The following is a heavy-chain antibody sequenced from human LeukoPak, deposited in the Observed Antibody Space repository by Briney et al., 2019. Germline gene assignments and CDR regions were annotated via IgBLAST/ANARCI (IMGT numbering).Heavy chain of an antibody. CDR1: GYSMSSGYY. D-gene: IGHD2-15*01. Sequence: ASETLSLTCTVSGYSMSSGYYWGWIRQPPGKGLEWIGSMFHSGSTYYNPSLTSRVTISVDTSKNQFSLKLSSVTAADTAVYYCARAAPGHSSGGSLYYYYYYYMDVWGKGTTVTVSS. CDR2: MFHSGST. CDR3: ARAAPGHSSGGSLYYYYYYYMDV. V-gene: IGHV4-38-2*02. J-gene: IGHJ6*03.